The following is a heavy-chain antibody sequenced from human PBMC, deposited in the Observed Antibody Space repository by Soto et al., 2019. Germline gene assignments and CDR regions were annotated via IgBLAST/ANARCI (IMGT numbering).Heavy chain of an antibody. Sequence: QVQLVESGGGVVQPGRSLRLSCAASGFTFSSYGMHWVRQAPGKGLEWVAVISYDGSNKYYADSVKGRFTISRDNSKNTLYLQMNSLRAEDTAVYYCAKDEVFTMIVGLADYWGHGTLVTVSS. CDR3: AKDEVFTMIVGLADY. CDR1: GFTFSSYG. CDR2: ISYDGSNK. V-gene: IGHV3-30*18. D-gene: IGHD3-22*01. J-gene: IGHJ4*01.